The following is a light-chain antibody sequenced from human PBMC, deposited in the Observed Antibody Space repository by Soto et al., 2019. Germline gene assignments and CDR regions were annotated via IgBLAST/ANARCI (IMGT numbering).Light chain of an antibody. V-gene: IGKV1-9*01. CDR1: EDISSY. Sequence: IQLTQSPSSLSASVGDRVTFTCRASEDISSYLVWYQQKPGAAPKLLIYAASALHSGVPSRFSGSGSGTDFTLTIGSLHPEDFAVYFCQQFKNYPITFGQGTRLQI. CDR3: QQFKNYPIT. CDR2: AAS. J-gene: IGKJ5*01.